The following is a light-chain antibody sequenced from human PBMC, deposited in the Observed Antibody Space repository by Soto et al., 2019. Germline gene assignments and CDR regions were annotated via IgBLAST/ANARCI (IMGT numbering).Light chain of an antibody. J-gene: IGKJ2*03. Sequence: EIVLTQSPGTLPLSPGERATLSCRASQTISSYLAWYQHKPGQAPRLLIYDASSRATGIPDRFSGSGSGTDFTLTISRLEPEDFTVYYCQQYLSSPPYGFGQGTKLEI. CDR1: QTISSY. CDR3: QQYLSSPPYG. V-gene: IGKV3-20*01. CDR2: DAS.